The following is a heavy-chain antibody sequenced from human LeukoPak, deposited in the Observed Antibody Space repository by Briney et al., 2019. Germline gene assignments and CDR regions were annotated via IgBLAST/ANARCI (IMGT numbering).Heavy chain of an antibody. CDR2: IIPIFGTA. CDR3: AREMGDREFYFDY. CDR1: GGTFSSYA. V-gene: IGHV1-69*05. J-gene: IGHJ4*02. D-gene: IGHD3-10*01. Sequence: SVKVSCKASGGTFSSYAISWVRQAPGQGLEWMGGIIPIFGTANYAQKFQGRVTITTDESTSTAYMELSSLRSEDTAVYYCAREMGDREFYFDYWGQGTLVTVSS.